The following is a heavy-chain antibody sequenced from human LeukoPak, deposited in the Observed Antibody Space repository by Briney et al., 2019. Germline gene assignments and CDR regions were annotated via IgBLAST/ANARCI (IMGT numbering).Heavy chain of an antibody. D-gene: IGHD3-3*01. CDR2: INHSGST. CDR3: ASKTIFGVVIILEYFQH. V-gene: IGHV4-34*01. Sequence: SETLSLTCAVYGGSLSGYYWSWIRQPPGKGLEWIGEINHSGSTNYNPSLKSRVTISVDTSKNQFSLKLSSVTAADTAVYYCASKTIFGVVIILEYFQHWGQGTLVTVSS. J-gene: IGHJ1*01. CDR1: GGSLSGYY.